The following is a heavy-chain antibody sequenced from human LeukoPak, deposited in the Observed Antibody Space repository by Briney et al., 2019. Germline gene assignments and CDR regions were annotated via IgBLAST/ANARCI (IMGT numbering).Heavy chain of an antibody. CDR2: IYSSGTT. Sequence: SETLSLTCTVSGGSINGYYWNWIRQPPGKALEWIGFIYSSGTTNYSPSLKSRVTISLDTSNKQFSLRLTSVTAADTAVYFCARVASRSISSRCFDHWGQGTLVTVSS. CDR3: ARVASRSISSRCFDH. CDR1: GGSINGYY. V-gene: IGHV4-4*08. J-gene: IGHJ4*02. D-gene: IGHD6-6*01.